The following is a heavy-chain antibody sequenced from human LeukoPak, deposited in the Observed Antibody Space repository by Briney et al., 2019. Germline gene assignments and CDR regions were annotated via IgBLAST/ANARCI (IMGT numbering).Heavy chain of an antibody. D-gene: IGHD3-22*01. V-gene: IGHV1-18*01. J-gene: IGHJ4*02. Sequence: ASVKVSCKASDYTFSSHGISWVRQAPGQGLEWMGWISCYDATTNYAQKFQGRVTMTRDTSTSTVYMELSSLRSEDTAVYYCARSQTTMIVVVMPYYFDYWGQGTLVTVSS. CDR3: ARSQTTMIVVVMPYYFDY. CDR2: ISCYDATT. CDR1: DYTFSSHG.